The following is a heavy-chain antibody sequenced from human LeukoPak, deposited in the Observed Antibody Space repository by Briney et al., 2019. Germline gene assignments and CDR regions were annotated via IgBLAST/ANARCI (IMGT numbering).Heavy chain of an antibody. CDR1: GVSMSAYQ. Sequence: PSETLSLTCTVSGVSMSAYQWSWVRQSPEKGLEWIGCINTKGETSYNPSLKSRVTTSADTSKSQFSLRLTSVTAADTAVYYRAPSNDAKIAPFDHWGQGAPVTVSS. D-gene: IGHD2-21*01. J-gene: IGHJ4*02. V-gene: IGHV4-4*09. CDR2: INTKGET. CDR3: APSNDAKIAPFDH.